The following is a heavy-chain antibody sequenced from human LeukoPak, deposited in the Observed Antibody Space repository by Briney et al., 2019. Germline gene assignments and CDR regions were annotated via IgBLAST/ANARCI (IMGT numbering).Heavy chain of an antibody. V-gene: IGHV6-1*01. CDR3: ARVKYYDSSGYSYYMNV. J-gene: IGHJ6*03. CDR1: GNSVSSNSAA. CDR2: TYYRSKWYN. Sequence: SQTLSLTCAISGNSVSSNSAAWNWIRQSPSRGLEWLGSTYYRSKWYNDYAVSVKSRITINPDTSKNQFSLQLNSVTPEDTAVYYCARVKYYDSSGYSYYMNVWGKGTTVTVSS. D-gene: IGHD3-22*01.